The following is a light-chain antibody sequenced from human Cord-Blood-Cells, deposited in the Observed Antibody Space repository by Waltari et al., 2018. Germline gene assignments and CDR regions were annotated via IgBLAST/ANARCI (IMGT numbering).Light chain of an antibody. CDR2: AAS. V-gene: IGKV1-39*01. CDR1: QSISSY. Sequence: DIQMTQSPSSLPASVGDRVTITCRASQSISSYLNWYQQKPGKAPKLLIYAASSLQSGVPSRFSGSGSGTDFTLTISSLQPEDFATYYCQQSYSTHSITFGQGTRLEIK. J-gene: IGKJ5*01. CDR3: QQSYSTHSIT.